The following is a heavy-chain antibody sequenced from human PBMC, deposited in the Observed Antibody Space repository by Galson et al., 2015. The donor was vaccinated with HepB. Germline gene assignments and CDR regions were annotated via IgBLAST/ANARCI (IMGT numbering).Heavy chain of an antibody. J-gene: IGHJ6*02. V-gene: IGHV5-10-1*01. D-gene: IGHD2-15*01. CDR3: ARIYCSGGSCYFPYYYGMDV. Sequence: QSGAEVKKPGESLRISCKGSGYSFTSYWISWVRQMPGKGLEWMGRIDPSDSYTNYSPSFQGHVTISADKSISTAYLQWSSLKASDTAMYYCARIYCSGGSCYFPYYYGMDVWGQGTTVTVSS. CDR1: GYSFTSYW. CDR2: IDPSDSYT.